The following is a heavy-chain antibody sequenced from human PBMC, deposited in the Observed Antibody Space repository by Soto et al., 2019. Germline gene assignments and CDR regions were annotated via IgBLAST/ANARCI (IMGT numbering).Heavy chain of an antibody. V-gene: IGHV1-18*01. J-gene: IGHJ4*02. CDR3: ARANSDYYFDY. CDR2: ISTYKGDT. Sequence: QVQLVQSGAEVKKPGASVKVSCNASGYTFTSYGIRWVRQAPGQGLEWMGWISTYKGDTHYAQKLQGRVTLTTDTSTSTAYMELRSLRSDDTAVYYCARANSDYYFDYWGQGTLVTVST. CDR1: GYTFTSYG. D-gene: IGHD4-4*01.